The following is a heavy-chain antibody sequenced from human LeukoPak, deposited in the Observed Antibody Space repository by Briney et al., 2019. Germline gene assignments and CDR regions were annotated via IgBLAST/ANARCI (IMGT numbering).Heavy chain of an antibody. CDR3: ARLGPVAFDI. CDR2: IYHSGST. J-gene: IGHJ3*02. CDR1: GGSISSGGYS. Sequence: SETLSLTCAVSGGSISSGGYSWSWIRQPPGKGLEWIGYIYHSGSTYYNPSLKSRVTISVDRSKNQFSLKLSSVTAADTAVYYCARLGPVAFDIWGQGTTVTVSS. V-gene: IGHV4-30-2*01.